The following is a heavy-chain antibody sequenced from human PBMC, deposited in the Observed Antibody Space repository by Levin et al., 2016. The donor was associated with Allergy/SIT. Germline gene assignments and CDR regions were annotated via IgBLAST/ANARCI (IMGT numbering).Heavy chain of an antibody. CDR2: ISAYNGNT. V-gene: IGHV1-18*01. J-gene: IGHJ3*02. CDR3: ARDLPRAGFLEWLLQGGPVAFDI. Sequence: WVRQAPGQGLEWMGWISAYNGNTNYAQKLQGRVTMTTDTSTSTAYMELRSLRSDDTAVYYCARDLPRAGFLEWLLQGGPVAFDIWGQGTMVTVSS. D-gene: IGHD3-3*01.